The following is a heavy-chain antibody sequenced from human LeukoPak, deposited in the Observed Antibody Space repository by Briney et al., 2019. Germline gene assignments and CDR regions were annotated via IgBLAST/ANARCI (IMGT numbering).Heavy chain of an antibody. CDR3: AGAWYFDY. V-gene: IGHV3-30*14. CDR1: GFTFSSYA. Sequence: GGSLRLSCAASGFTFSSYAMHWVRQAPGKGLEWVAVISYDGSNKYYAASVKRRFTISRYNSKNTLYLQMNSLRAEDTAVYYCAGAWYFDYWGQGTLVTVSS. CDR2: ISYDGSNK. J-gene: IGHJ4*02. D-gene: IGHD4/OR15-4a*01.